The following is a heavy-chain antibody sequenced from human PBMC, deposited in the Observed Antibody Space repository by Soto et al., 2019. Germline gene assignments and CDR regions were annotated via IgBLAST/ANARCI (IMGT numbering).Heavy chain of an antibody. CDR3: AREESAYDILTGYEMGFDY. D-gene: IGHD3-9*01. CDR2: INAGNGNT. Sequence: ASVKVSCKASGYTFTSYAMHWVRQAPGQRLEWMGWINAGNGNTKYSQKFQGRVTITRDTSASTAYMELSSLRSEDTAVYYCAREESAYDILTGYEMGFDYWGQGTLVTVSS. V-gene: IGHV1-3*01. CDR1: GYTFTSYA. J-gene: IGHJ4*02.